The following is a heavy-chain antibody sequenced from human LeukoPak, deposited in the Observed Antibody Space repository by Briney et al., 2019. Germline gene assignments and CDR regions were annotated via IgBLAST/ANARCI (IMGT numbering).Heavy chain of an antibody. CDR1: GGSISSGGYY. CDR3: AKDRGCQRGYFDY. CDR2: IYYSGST. D-gene: IGHD6-19*01. Sequence: SETLSLTCTVSGGSISSGGYYWSWIRQHPGKGLEWIGYIYYSGSTYYNPSLKSRVTISVDASKNQFSLKLSSVTAADTAVYYCAKDRGCQRGYFDYWGQGTLVTVSS. V-gene: IGHV4-31*03. J-gene: IGHJ4*02.